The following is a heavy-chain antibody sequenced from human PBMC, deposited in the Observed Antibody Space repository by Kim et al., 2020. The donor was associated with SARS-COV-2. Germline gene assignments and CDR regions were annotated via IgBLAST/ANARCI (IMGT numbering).Heavy chain of an antibody. CDR1: GGSISSSTSY. J-gene: IGHJ4*02. V-gene: IGHV4-39*01. CDR3: ARRRTVTTDFDD. CDR2: IYYSGST. Sequence: SETLSLTCTVSGGSISSSTSYWGWIRQPPGKGLEWIGNIYYSGSTYYNPSLKSRVTISVDTSKNQFSLRLNSVTHADTAVYYCARRRTVTTDFDDWGQGTLVTVSS. D-gene: IGHD4-17*01.